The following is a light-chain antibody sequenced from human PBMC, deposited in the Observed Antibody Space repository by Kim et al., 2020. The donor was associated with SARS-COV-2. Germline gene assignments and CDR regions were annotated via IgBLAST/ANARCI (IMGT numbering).Light chain of an antibody. CDR1: TGPVTSGHF. CDR3: LLSYSDSRV. J-gene: IGLJ2*01. CDR2: DTG. Sequence: PRGTCTPPCAPNTGPVTSGHFPYWFQQKPGQAPRTLIYDTGNRHSWTPARFSGSLLGGKAALTLSAAQAEDEADYYCLLSYSDSRVFGGGTQLTVL. V-gene: IGLV7-46*01.